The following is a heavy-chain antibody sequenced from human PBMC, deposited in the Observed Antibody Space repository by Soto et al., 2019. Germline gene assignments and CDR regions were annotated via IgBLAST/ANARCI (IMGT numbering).Heavy chain of an antibody. V-gene: IGHV1-69*12. CDR3: ARDNDRLQLGGNYYYILDV. D-gene: IGHD4-4*01. Sequence: QVQLVQSGAEMTEPGSSVKVSCKTSGGTFSSSAISWLRQTPGQGLEWMGGIIPLFRTPDYAQKFQGRVTIAADESTSTAYKELSSLRSEDTAVYYCARDNDRLQLGGNYYYILDVWGQGTTITVSS. J-gene: IGHJ6*02. CDR1: GGTFSSSA. CDR2: IIPLFRTP.